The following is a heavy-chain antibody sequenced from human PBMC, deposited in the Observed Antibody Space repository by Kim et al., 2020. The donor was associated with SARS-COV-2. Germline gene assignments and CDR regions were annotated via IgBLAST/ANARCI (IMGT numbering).Heavy chain of an antibody. CDR3: AREQWLLPYYYYYGMDV. J-gene: IGHJ6*02. V-gene: IGHV1-46*01. CDR1: GYTFTSYY. Sequence: ASVKVSCKASGYTFTSYYMHWVRQAPGQGLEWMGMINPSGGSTSYAQKFQGRVTMTRDTSTSTVYMELSSLRSEDTAVYYCAREQWLLPYYYYYGMDVWGQGTTVTVSS. CDR2: INPSGGST. D-gene: IGHD6-19*01.